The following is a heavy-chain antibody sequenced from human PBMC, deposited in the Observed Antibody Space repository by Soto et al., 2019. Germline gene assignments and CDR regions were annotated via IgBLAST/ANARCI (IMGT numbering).Heavy chain of an antibody. V-gene: IGHV3-48*04. D-gene: IGHD6-6*01. CDR2: ISSSSNTI. CDR1: GFTFSSYS. J-gene: IGHJ4*02. Sequence: GGSLRLSCAASGFTFSSYSMNWVRQAPGKGLEWISYISSSSNTIYYADSVKGRFTISRDNAKNTLYLQMNSLRAEDTAVYYCASGGSSLNFDSWGQGTLVTVSS. CDR3: ASGGSSLNFDS.